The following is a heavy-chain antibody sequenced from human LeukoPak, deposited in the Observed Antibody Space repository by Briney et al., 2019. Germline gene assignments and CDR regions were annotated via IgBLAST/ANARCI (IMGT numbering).Heavy chain of an antibody. Sequence: PGGSLRLSCAASGFTFSSYSMNWVRQAPGKGLEWVSSISSSSSYIYYADSVKGRFTISRDNAKNSLYLQMNSLRAEDTAVYYCARVRYCSGGSGYYGALDIGGQETMVTVS. D-gene: IGHD2-15*01. CDR2: ISSSSSYI. CDR1: GFTFSSYS. J-gene: IGHJ3*02. CDR3: ARVRYCSGGSGYYGALDI. V-gene: IGHV3-21*01.